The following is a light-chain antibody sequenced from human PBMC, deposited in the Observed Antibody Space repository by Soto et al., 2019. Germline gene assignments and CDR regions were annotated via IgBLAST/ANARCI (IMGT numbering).Light chain of an antibody. CDR2: LNSDGSH. Sequence: QAVVTQSPSASASLGDLVKLTCTLSSGHSTYTIAWHQQQPEKGPRYLMKLNSDGSHSKGDGIPDRFSGSSSGAERYLTISSLQSEDEADYYCQTWGTGTWEFGGGTKVTVL. CDR3: QTWGTGTWE. J-gene: IGLJ3*02. CDR1: SGHSTYT. V-gene: IGLV4-69*01.